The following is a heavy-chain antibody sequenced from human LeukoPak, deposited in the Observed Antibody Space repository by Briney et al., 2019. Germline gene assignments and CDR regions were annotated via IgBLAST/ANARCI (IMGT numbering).Heavy chain of an antibody. J-gene: IGHJ6*02. CDR3: ARAVIAAAGTGYYGMDV. Sequence: SGGSLRLSCAASGFTFSSYAMHWVRQAPGKGLEWVAVISYDGSNKYYADSVKGRFTISRDNSKNTLYLQMNSLRAEDTAVYYCARAVIAAAGTGYYGMDVWGQGTTVTVSS. D-gene: IGHD6-13*01. CDR2: ISYDGSNK. V-gene: IGHV3-30-3*01. CDR1: GFTFSSYA.